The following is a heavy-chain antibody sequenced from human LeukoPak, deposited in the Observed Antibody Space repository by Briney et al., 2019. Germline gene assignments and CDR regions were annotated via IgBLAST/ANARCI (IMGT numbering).Heavy chain of an antibody. J-gene: IGHJ4*02. V-gene: IGHV3-21*01. CDR2: ISNSRNSRM. Sequence: SGGSLRLSCSASGFTSSTYNMNSVRQAPGKGLEWVSSISNSRNSRMYYADSLKGRFTISRDDAKNSLYLQMNSLTVEDTAVYYCTRDLGGSYWGQGTLVTVSS. D-gene: IGHD5-12*01. CDR3: TRDLGGSY. CDR1: GFTSSTYN.